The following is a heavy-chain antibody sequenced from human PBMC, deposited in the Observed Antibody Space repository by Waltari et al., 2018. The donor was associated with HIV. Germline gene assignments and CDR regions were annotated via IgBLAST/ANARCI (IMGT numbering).Heavy chain of an antibody. J-gene: IGHJ4*02. D-gene: IGHD3-22*01. CDR2: INPNSGGT. CDR1: GYTFTGYY. CDR3: ARDSRDYYDSSGYYDY. Sequence: QVQLVQSGAEVKKPGASVKVSCKASGYTFTGYYMHWVRQAPGQGLEWMGRINPNSGGTNYAKKFQGRVTMTRDTSISTAYMELSRLRSDDTAVYYCARDSRDYYDSSGYYDYWGQGTLVTVSS. V-gene: IGHV1-2*06.